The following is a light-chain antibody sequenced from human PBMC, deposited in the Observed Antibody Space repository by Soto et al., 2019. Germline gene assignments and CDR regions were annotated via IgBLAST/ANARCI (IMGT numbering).Light chain of an antibody. CDR3: MQALQTPFT. Sequence: DIVMTQSPLSLPVTPGEPASISCRSIQSLLHSNGYNYLDWYLQKPGQSPQLLIYLGSNRASGVPDRFSGSGSGTDFTLKISRVEAEYVGVYYCMQALQTPFTFGPGTKVDIK. V-gene: IGKV2-28*01. CDR1: QSLLHSNGYNY. CDR2: LGS. J-gene: IGKJ3*01.